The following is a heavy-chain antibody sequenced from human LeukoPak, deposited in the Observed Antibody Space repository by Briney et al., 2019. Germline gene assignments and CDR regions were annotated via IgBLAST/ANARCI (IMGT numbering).Heavy chain of an antibody. Sequence: SVKVSCKASGGTFSSYAISWVRQAPGQGREWMGGIIPIFGTANYAQKFQGRVTITADESTSTAYMELSSLRSEDTAVYYCARVDDSSGYSINDYWGQGTLVTVSS. CDR2: IIPIFGTA. V-gene: IGHV1-69*13. D-gene: IGHD3-22*01. J-gene: IGHJ4*02. CDR1: GGTFSSYA. CDR3: ARVDDSSGYSINDY.